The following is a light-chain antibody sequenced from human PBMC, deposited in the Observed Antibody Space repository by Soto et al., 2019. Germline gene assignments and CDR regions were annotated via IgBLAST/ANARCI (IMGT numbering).Light chain of an antibody. Sequence: EIVLTQSPATMSVSPRERATLSCSASQSVGNNLAWYQQKPGQAPRLLVYGASNRATGIPDRFSGSGSGTDFTRTISRLEPEDFAVYYCQQSGSSPPSGTFGQGTRLEI. CDR2: GAS. CDR1: QSVGNN. J-gene: IGKJ5*01. V-gene: IGKV3-20*01. CDR3: QQSGSSPPSGT.